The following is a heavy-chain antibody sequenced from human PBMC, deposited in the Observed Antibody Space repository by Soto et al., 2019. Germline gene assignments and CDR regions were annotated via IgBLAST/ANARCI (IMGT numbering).Heavy chain of an antibody. D-gene: IGHD2-21*02. CDR2: MNPNSGNT. CDR1: GYNFDAFD. CDR3: VRQRGVMTHFAYFDS. J-gene: IGHJ4*02. V-gene: IGHV1-8*02. Sequence: ASVKGSCKSSGYNFDAFDIYWVLQAPGHGLEWMGWMNPNSGNTGYAQELRGRVTMTRNTSNTTAYMFLQMDSLRDADTAVYYCVRQRGVMTHFAYFDSWGQGTLVTVSS.